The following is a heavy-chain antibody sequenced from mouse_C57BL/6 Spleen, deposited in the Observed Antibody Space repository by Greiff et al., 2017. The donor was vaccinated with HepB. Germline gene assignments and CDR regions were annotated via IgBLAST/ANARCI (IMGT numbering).Heavy chain of an antibody. Sequence: EVKVVESGGGLVKPGGSLKLSCAASGFTFSSYTMSWVRQTPEKRLEWVATISGGGGNTYYPDSVKGRFTISRDNAKNTLYLQMSSLRSEDTALYYCARRIYYGNYDWYFDVWGTGTTVTVSS. J-gene: IGHJ1*03. CDR2: ISGGGGNT. V-gene: IGHV5-9*01. D-gene: IGHD2-1*01. CDR3: ARRIYYGNYDWYFDV. CDR1: GFTFSSYT.